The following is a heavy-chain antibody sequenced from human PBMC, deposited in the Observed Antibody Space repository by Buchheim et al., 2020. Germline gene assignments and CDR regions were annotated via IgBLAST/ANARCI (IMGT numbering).Heavy chain of an antibody. V-gene: IGHV3-30*18. Sequence: QVQLVESGGGVVQPGRSLRLSCAASGFTFSSYGMHWVRQAPGKGLEWVAVISYDGSNKYYADSVKGRFTISRDNSKNTLYLQMNSLRAEDTAVYYCAKDRCSSTSCSYYYGMDVWGQGTT. CDR1: GFTFSSYG. CDR3: AKDRCSSTSCSYYYGMDV. CDR2: ISYDGSNK. J-gene: IGHJ6*02. D-gene: IGHD2-2*01.